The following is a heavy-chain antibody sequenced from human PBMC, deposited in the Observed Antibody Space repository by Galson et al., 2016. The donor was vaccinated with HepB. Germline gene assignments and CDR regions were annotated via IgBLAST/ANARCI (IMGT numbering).Heavy chain of an antibody. Sequence: SETLSLTCSVSGGSLGNHLWSWIRQPPGKGLEWIGFVAASNGHTAYNPSLKSRVTISIDTSNNHFSLRVRSLTAADTAVYYCARDGGIGGTNTWFDPWGQGTLVTVSS. CDR3: ARDGGIGGTNTWFDP. CDR2: VAASNGHT. J-gene: IGHJ5*02. CDR1: GGSLGNHL. D-gene: IGHD1-26*01. V-gene: IGHV4-59*11.